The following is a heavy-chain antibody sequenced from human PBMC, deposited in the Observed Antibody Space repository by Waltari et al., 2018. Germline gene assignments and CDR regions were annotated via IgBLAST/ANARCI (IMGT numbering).Heavy chain of an antibody. CDR2: MNRDGSET. CDR3: ARLSSSWNEKGAFDI. Sequence: EVQLVESGGGLVQPGGYLRLSCGGTGVTIRSFWMSWVRQAPGKGLDWVANMNRDGSETYYVDSVKGRFTISRDNAKNSLYLEMNTLRVEDTAIYYCARLSSSWNEKGAFDIWGQGTMVTVSS. CDR1: GVTIRSFW. V-gene: IGHV3-7*01. D-gene: IGHD6-13*01. J-gene: IGHJ3*02.